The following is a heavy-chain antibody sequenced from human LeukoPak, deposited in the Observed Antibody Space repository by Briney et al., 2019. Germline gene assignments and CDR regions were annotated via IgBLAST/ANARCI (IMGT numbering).Heavy chain of an antibody. J-gene: IGHJ4*02. D-gene: IGHD3-22*01. Sequence: ASVKVSCKASGGTFSSYAISWVRQAPGQGLEWMGGIIPIFGTANYAQKFQGRVTITADESTSTAYMELSSLRSEDTAVYYCAREIVIRAGYFYDSSGPCDYWGQGTLITVSS. CDR1: GGTFSSYA. CDR3: AREIVIRAGYFYDSSGPCDY. CDR2: IIPIFGTA. V-gene: IGHV1-69*13.